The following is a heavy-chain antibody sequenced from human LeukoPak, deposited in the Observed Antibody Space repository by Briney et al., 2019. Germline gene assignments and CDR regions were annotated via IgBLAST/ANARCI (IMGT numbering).Heavy chain of an antibody. CDR2: IYYSGST. Sequence: SETLSLTCTVSGGSISSSSYYWGWIRQPPGKGLEWIGSIYYSGSTYYNPSLKSRVTISADTSKNQFSLKLSSVTAADTAVYYCATRVIASDNWFDPWGQGTLVTVSS. V-gene: IGHV4-39*01. J-gene: IGHJ5*02. CDR1: GGSISSSSYY. D-gene: IGHD2-21*01. CDR3: ATRVIASDNWFDP.